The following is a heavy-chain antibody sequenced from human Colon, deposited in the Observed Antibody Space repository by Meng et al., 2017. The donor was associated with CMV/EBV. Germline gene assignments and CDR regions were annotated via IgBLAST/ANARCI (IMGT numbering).Heavy chain of an antibody. V-gene: IGHV4-39*01. Sequence: TLGLNCSVSSGSRNSHNFDWGWIRQPPGKGLEWIGTVYYGGSIYYNPSLKSRVSISLDTSKNQFSLRMTSVTAADTAVYYCTRRYYDWGQGTLVTVSS. D-gene: IGHD2/OR15-2a*01. CDR1: SGSRNSHNFD. CDR3: TRRYYD. J-gene: IGHJ4*02. CDR2: VYYGGSI.